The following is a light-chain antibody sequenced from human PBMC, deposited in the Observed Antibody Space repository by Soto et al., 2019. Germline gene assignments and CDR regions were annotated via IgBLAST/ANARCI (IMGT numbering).Light chain of an antibody. CDR3: QQYNSHWSWT. CDR2: KAS. J-gene: IGKJ1*01. CDR1: QSISSW. Sequence: DIQMTQSPSTLSASVGDRVTITCRASQSISSWLAWYQQKPGKAPKLLIYKASSLESGVPSRFSGSGSGTEFTLTISSLQPDDFATYYCQQYNSHWSWTFGQGTKVDIK. V-gene: IGKV1-5*03.